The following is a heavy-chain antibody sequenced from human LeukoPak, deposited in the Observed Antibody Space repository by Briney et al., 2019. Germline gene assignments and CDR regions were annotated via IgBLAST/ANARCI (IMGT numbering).Heavy chain of an antibody. CDR3: AISGPHSVDY. CDR2: ISSSGSTI. D-gene: IGHD6-19*01. J-gene: IGHJ4*02. CDR1: GFTFSSDE. V-gene: IGHV3-48*03. Sequence: GGSLRLSCAASGFTFSSDEMNWVRQAPGKGLEWVSYISSSGSTIYYADSVKGRFTISRDNAKNSLYLQMNSLRAEDTAVYYCAISGPHSVDYWGQGTLVTVSS.